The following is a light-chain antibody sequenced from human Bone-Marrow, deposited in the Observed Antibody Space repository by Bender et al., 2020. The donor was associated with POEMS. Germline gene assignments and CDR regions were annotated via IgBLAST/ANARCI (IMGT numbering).Light chain of an antibody. CDR3: AAWDAGLGGGV. CDR2: SDN. V-gene: IGLV1-44*01. Sequence: QSVLTQPPSASGTPGQRVTISCSGSNSHIGTNAVTWYQQFPVTAPKILISSDNQRPSGVPDRFYAFKSGTSASLAISGLQSEDEAEYYCAAWDAGLGGGVFGGGTKLTVL. J-gene: IGLJ3*02. CDR1: NSHIGTNA.